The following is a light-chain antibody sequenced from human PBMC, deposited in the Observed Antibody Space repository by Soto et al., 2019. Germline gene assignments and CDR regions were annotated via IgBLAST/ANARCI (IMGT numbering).Light chain of an antibody. V-gene: IGKV1-5*01. Sequence: DIQMTQSPSTLSASVGDRVTITCRASQSISSWLAWYQQKPGKAPKLLIYDASSLESGVPSRFSGSGSGTEFTLTISSLQPDDFATYYCQQYNSYSTTFGQGTKVEI. CDR3: QQYNSYSTT. CDR1: QSISSW. J-gene: IGKJ1*01. CDR2: DAS.